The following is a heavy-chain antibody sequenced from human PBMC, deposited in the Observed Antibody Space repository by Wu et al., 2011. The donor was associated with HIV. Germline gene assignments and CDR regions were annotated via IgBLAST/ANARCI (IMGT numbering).Heavy chain of an antibody. CDR2: IIPIFGTA. V-gene: IGHV1-69*14. CDR1: GGTFSRYI. J-gene: IGHJ4*02. CDR3: ARLNSGYEGERLDY. Sequence: QVKLVQSGAEVKKPGSSVKVSCKASGGTFSRYIITWVRQAPGQGLEWMGGIIPIFGTANYAQKFQGRVTIIADKSANTAYMELSSLRSEDTAVYYCARLNSGYEGERLDYWGQGTRVTVSS. D-gene: IGHD3-22*01.